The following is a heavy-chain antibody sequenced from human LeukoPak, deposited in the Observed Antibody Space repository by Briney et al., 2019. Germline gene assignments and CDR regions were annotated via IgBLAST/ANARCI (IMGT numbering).Heavy chain of an antibody. CDR3: AKGRGYSGYDGMDV. CDR1: GFTFDDYA. V-gene: IGHV3-9*01. Sequence: PGRSLRLSCAASGFTFDDYAMHWVRQAPGKGLEWVSGISWNSGSIGYADSVKGRFTISRDNAKNSLYPQMNSLRAEDTALYYCAKGRGYSGYDGMDVWGQGTTVTVSS. D-gene: IGHD5-12*01. CDR2: ISWNSGSI. J-gene: IGHJ6*02.